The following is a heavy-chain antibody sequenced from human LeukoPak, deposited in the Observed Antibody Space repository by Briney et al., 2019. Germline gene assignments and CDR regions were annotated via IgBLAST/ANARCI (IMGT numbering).Heavy chain of an antibody. Sequence: SQILSLTCAISGDSVSSNSAAWNWIRQSPSRGLGWLGGTYYRSKWYDEYAVSVNSRMTINTDTSKNQFSLQLNSVTPEDTAVYYCARALIAVGAHYFDYWGQGNLVTVSS. CDR1: GDSVSSNSAA. J-gene: IGHJ4*02. CDR3: ARALIAVGAHYFDY. CDR2: TYYRSKWYD. D-gene: IGHD6-19*01. V-gene: IGHV6-1*01.